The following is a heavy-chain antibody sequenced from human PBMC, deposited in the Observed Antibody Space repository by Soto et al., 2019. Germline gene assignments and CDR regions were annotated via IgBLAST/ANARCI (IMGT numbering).Heavy chain of an antibody. Sequence: QTLSLTCAISGDSVSSNSATWNWIRQSPSRGLEWLGRTYYRSKWSNDYAVSVQSRITINPDTSKNQFSLQLKSVTPEDTALYFCARGAGSNYFYYYGIDVWGQGTTVTVSS. CDR1: GDSVSSNSAT. CDR3: ARGAGSNYFYYYGIDV. D-gene: IGHD6-19*01. V-gene: IGHV6-1*01. J-gene: IGHJ6*02. CDR2: TYYRSKWSN.